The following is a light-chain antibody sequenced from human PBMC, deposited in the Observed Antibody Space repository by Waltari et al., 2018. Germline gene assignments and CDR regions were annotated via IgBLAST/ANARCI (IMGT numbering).Light chain of an antibody. CDR2: DND. J-gene: IGLJ3*02. V-gene: IGLV1-51*01. CDR3: GTWDTSLNTWV. Sequence: QSVLTQPPSVSAAPGQTVTISCSGTSSNIGSSFVSWYQQYPGTAPKLLIHDNDGRPAGIPDRFSGSKSGTSATLGITGLQTGDEADYYCGTWDTSLNTWVFGGGTKLTVL. CDR1: SSNIGSSF.